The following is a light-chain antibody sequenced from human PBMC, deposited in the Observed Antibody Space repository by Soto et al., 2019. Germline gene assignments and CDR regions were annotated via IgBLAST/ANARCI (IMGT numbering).Light chain of an antibody. CDR1: SSDVGGYNY. J-gene: IGLJ1*01. CDR2: EVS. CDR3: SSYAGSNKV. Sequence: SALTQPPSASRSPGQSVTISCTGTSSDVGGYNYVSWYQQHPGKALKLIIYEVSKRPLGVPERFSGSKSGNTASLPVSALQAEDEPDYYCSSYAGSNKVFGTGTKVTVL. V-gene: IGLV2-8*01.